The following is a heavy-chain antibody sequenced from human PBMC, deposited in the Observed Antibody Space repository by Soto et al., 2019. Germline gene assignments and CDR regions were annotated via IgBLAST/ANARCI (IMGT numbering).Heavy chain of an antibody. D-gene: IGHD2-2*01. CDR1: GGTFSSYA. V-gene: IGHV1-69*13. CDR2: IIPIFGTA. Sequence: SVKVSCKASGGTFSSYAISWVRQAPGQGLEWMGGIIPIFGTANYAQKFQGRVTITADESTSTAYMELSSLRSEDTAVYYCARDPLYCSSTSCSLVHYYYGMDVWGQGTTVTVSS. J-gene: IGHJ6*02. CDR3: ARDPLYCSSTSCSLVHYYYGMDV.